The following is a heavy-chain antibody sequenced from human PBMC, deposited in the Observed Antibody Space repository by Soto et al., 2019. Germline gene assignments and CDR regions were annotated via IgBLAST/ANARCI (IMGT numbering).Heavy chain of an antibody. CDR2: IIPIFGTA. V-gene: IGHV1-69*13. Sequence: SVKVSCKASGGTFSSYAISWVRQAPGQGLEWMGGIIPIFGTANYAQKFQGRVTITADESTSTAYMELSSLRSEDTAVYYCARAGYYFVSSGYLRSDAFDIWAQRTMVIVSS. CDR3: ARAGYYFVSSGYLRSDAFDI. CDR1: GGTFSSYA. D-gene: IGHD3-22*01. J-gene: IGHJ3*02.